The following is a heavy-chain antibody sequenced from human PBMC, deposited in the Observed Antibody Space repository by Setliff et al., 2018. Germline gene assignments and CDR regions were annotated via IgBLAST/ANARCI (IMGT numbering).Heavy chain of an antibody. D-gene: IGHD6-19*01. V-gene: IGHV1-69*13. CDR1: GDTFSTYS. Sequence: SVKVSCKASGDTFSTYSLSWVRQAPGQGLEWMGGIIPLFRTGKYAQGFQGRVTITADESTTTAYMELSSLRVEDTAIYYCARGKMDVVAVAGKYCVMDVWGQGTTVTVSS. CDR3: ARGKMDVVAVAGKYCVMDV. J-gene: IGHJ6*02. CDR2: IIPLFRTG.